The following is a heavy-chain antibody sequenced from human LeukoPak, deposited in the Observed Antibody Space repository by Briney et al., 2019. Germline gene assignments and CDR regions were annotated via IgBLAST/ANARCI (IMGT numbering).Heavy chain of an antibody. D-gene: IGHD3-22*01. V-gene: IGHV3-23*01. J-gene: IGHJ4*02. CDR3: AKGKDTYSYDSSGYYFGEY. CDR1: GFTFSSYA. Sequence: GGSLRLSCAASGFTFSSYAMSWVRQAPGKGLEWVSAMRGSGGSTYYADSVKGRFTISRDNSKNTLYLQMNSLRAEDTAVYYCAKGKDTYSYDSSGYYFGEYWGQGTLVTVSS. CDR2: MRGSGGST.